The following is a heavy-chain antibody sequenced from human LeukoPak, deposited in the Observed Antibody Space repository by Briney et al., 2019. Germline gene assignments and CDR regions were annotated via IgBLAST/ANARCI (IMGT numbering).Heavy chain of an antibody. CDR3: AREKQGSSWYDGKESFDY. J-gene: IGHJ4*02. D-gene: IGHD6-13*01. CDR1: TFTFSSSW. V-gene: IGHV3-7*01. Sequence: GGSLKLSCVASTFTFSSSWMSWVRQVPGKGLEWVANIAQDGREKNYVDSVKGRFIISRDNGKNSLYLEMNSLRAEDTAVYYCAREKQGSSWYDGKESFDYWGQGTLVTVSS. CDR2: IAQDGREK.